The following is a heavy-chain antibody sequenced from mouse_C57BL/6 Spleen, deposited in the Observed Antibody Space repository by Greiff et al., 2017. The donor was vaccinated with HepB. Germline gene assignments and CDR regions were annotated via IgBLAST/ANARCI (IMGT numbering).Heavy chain of an antibody. D-gene: IGHD2-3*01. CDR3: ARSSDGYYEAWFAY. J-gene: IGHJ3*01. CDR1: GYTFTSYG. CDR2: IYPRSGNT. V-gene: IGHV1-81*01. Sequence: VQLQESGAELARPGASVKLSCKASGYTFTSYGISWVKQRTGQGLEWIGEIYPRSGNTYYNEKFKGKATLTADKSSSTAYMELRSLTSEDSAVYFCARSSDGYYEAWFAYWGQGTLVTVSA.